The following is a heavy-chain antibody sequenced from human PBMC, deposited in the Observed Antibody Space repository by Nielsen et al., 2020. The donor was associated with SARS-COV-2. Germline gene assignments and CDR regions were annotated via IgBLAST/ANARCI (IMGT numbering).Heavy chain of an antibody. J-gene: IGHJ4*02. D-gene: IGHD7-27*01. V-gene: IGHV3-74*01. CDR1: GFNFNSYW. CDR3: AKTLGTTWAFDY. CDR2: INNDGSRT. Sequence: GESLKISCAASGFNFNSYWMHWVRRGPGRGLVWVSRINNDGSRTSYADSVKGRFTISRDNSRNTLYLEMNSLRAEDTAVYYCAKTLGTTWAFDYWGQGTLVTVSS.